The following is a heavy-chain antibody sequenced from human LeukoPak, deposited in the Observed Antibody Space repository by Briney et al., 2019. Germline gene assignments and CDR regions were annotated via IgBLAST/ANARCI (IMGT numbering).Heavy chain of an antibody. Sequence: PSETLSLTCTVPGCSISGYSWTWIRQPPGQGLEWIGYIHNSRTTSYNPSLTGRVIISVDTAIDQISLKLNSVTAADTAVYYCARGHLGLSPWGQGTLVTVSS. D-gene: IGHD3-10*01. V-gene: IGHV4-59*01. J-gene: IGHJ5*02. CDR2: IHNSRTT. CDR3: ARGHLGLSP. CDR1: GCSISGYS.